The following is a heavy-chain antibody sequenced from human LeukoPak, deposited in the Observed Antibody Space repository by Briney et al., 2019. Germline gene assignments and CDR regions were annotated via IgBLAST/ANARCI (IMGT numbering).Heavy chain of an antibody. CDR3: ARDGYCSGGSCYPGNY. J-gene: IGHJ4*02. Sequence: GGSLRLSCAASGFTFSSYGMHWVRQAPGKGLEWVAVIWYDGSNKYYADSVEGRFTISRDNSKNTLYLQMNSLRAEDTAVYYCARDGYCSGGSCYPGNYWGQGTLVTVSS. D-gene: IGHD2-15*01. CDR2: IWYDGSNK. CDR1: GFTFSSYG. V-gene: IGHV3-33*01.